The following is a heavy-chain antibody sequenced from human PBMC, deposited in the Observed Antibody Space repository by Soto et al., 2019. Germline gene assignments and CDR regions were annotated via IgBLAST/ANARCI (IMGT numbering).Heavy chain of an antibody. V-gene: IGHV3-23*01. J-gene: IGHJ5*02. CDR3: AKDRPYPHWVWFDP. D-gene: IGHD7-27*01. CDR2: ISGSVGST. CDR1: GFPFRSYS. Sequence: PXVFLRLSSAASGFPFRSYSMSWVRQAPGKGLEWVSAISGSVGSTYYADSVKGRFTISRDNSKNTLYLQMNSLRAEDTAVYYCAKDRPYPHWVWFDPWGQGTLVTVSS.